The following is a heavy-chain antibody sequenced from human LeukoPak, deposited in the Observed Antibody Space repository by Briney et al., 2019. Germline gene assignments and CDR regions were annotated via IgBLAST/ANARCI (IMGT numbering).Heavy chain of an antibody. D-gene: IGHD3-10*01. V-gene: IGHV1-18*01. Sequence: ASVKVSCKASGYTFTSYGISWVRQAPGQGLEWMGWISAYNGNTNYAQKLQGRVTMTTDTSTSTAYMELRSLRSDDTAVYYCARVATTTPVLLWFGEYRGCFDYWGQGTLVTVSS. CDR1: GYTFTSYG. CDR2: ISAYNGNT. CDR3: ARVATTTPVLLWFGEYRGCFDY. J-gene: IGHJ4*02.